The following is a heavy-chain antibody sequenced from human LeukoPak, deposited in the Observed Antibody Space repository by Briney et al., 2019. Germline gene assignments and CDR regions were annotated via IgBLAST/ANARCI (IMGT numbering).Heavy chain of an antibody. CDR1: GYTLTELS. CDR2: FDPEDGET. Sequence: GASVKVSCKVSGYTLTELSMHWVRQAPGKGLEWMGGFDPEDGETIYAQKFQGRVTMTEDTSTDTAYMELSSLRSEDTAVYYCATAGYSSSWYFVGNRFDPWGQGTLVTVSS. J-gene: IGHJ5*02. CDR3: ATAGYSSSWYFVGNRFDP. V-gene: IGHV1-24*01. D-gene: IGHD6-13*01.